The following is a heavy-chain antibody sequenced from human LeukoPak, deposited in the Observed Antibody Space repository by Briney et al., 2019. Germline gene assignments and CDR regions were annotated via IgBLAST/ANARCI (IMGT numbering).Heavy chain of an antibody. V-gene: IGHV3-23*01. J-gene: IGHJ3*02. Sequence: PGGSLRLSCAASGSTFAIYHMSWVRQAPGKGLEWVATIRGDGVYYADSVKGRFTISRDDSENTVYVQMNSLRAEDTAVYYCAKSRVEVAGTGGFDTWGQGTLVAVSS. CDR3: AKSRVEVAGTGGFDT. D-gene: IGHD2-8*02. CDR1: GSTFAIYH. CDR2: IRGDGV.